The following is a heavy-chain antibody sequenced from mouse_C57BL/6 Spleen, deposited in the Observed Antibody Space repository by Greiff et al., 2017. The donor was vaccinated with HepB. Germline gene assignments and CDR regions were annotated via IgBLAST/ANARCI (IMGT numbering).Heavy chain of an antibody. Sequence: VQLQQSGAELARPGASVKLSCKASGYTFTSYGISWVKQRTGQGLEWIGEIYPRSGNTYYNEKFKGKATLTADKSSSRAYMELRSQTSEDSAVSFCARGLPRDYFDYWGQGTTLTVSS. V-gene: IGHV1-81*01. CDR2: IYPRSGNT. CDR1: GYTFTSYG. J-gene: IGHJ2*01. D-gene: IGHD3-1*01. CDR3: ARGLPRDYFDY.